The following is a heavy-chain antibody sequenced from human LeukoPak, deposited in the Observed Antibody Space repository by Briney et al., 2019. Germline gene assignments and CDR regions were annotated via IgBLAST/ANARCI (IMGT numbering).Heavy chain of an antibody. J-gene: IGHJ5*02. CDR3: ARETTIAAAPNWFDP. D-gene: IGHD6-13*01. Sequence: KFQGRVTITRDTSASTAYMELSSLRSEDTAVYYCARETTIAAAPNWFDPWGQGTLVTVSS. V-gene: IGHV1-3*01.